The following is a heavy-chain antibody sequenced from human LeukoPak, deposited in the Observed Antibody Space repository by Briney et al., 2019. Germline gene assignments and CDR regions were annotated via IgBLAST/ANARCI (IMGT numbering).Heavy chain of an antibody. CDR3: ARHPWLRFLEWLPFDI. Sequence: SETLSLTCAVYGGSFSGYYWSWIRQPPGKGLEWIGEINHSGSTNYNPSLKSRVTISVDTSKNQFSLKLSSVTAADTAVYYCARHPWLRFLEWLPFDIWGQGTMVTVSS. V-gene: IGHV4-34*01. CDR1: GGSFSGYY. CDR2: INHSGST. D-gene: IGHD3-3*01. J-gene: IGHJ3*02.